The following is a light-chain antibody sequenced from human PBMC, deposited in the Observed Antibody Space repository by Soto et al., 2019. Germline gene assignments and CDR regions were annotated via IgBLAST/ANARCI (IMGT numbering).Light chain of an antibody. Sequence: QSVLTQPPSASGTPGQRVSISCSGSSSNIGSNTVNWYQQLPGTAPKLLIYFNNQRPSGVPDRFSGSKSGTAASLAISGLQSEDEADYYCAAWDDSLNVVFGGGTKLTVL. CDR2: FNN. CDR3: AAWDDSLNVV. J-gene: IGLJ2*01. V-gene: IGLV1-44*01. CDR1: SSNIGSNT.